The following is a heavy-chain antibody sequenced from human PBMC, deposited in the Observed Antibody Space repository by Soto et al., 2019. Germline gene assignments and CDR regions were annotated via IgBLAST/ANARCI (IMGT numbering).Heavy chain of an antibody. J-gene: IGHJ5*02. D-gene: IGHD4-17*01. CDR3: ARVDYGDYPWFDP. V-gene: IGHV4-61*01. CDR2: VYYNGST. Sequence: QVQLQESGPGLVKPSDTLSLTCSVSGGSVSSHLYYWGWIRQPPGNGLEWIANVYYNGSTNYNPSLKSRVTISLDTSKNQFSLKLSSVTAADMAVYYCARVDYGDYPWFDPWGQGTPVTVSS. CDR1: GGSVSSHLYY.